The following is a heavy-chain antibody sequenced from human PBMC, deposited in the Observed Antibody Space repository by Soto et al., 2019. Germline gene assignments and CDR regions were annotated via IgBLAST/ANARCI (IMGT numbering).Heavy chain of an antibody. Sequence: SVKVSCKASGGTFSSYAISWVRQAPGHGLEWMGGIIPIFGTANYAQKFQGRVTITADESTSTAYMELSSLRSEDTAVYYCASQGHGVFDYWGQGTLVTVSS. CDR1: GGTFSSYA. J-gene: IGHJ4*02. CDR3: ASQGHGVFDY. V-gene: IGHV1-69*13. D-gene: IGHD2-8*01. CDR2: IIPIFGTA.